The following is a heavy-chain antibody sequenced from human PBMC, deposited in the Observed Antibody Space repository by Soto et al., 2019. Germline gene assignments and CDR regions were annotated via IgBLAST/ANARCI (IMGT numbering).Heavy chain of an antibody. V-gene: IGHV4-30-4*01. CDR2: IYYSGST. Sequence: QVQLQESGPGLVKPSQTLSLTCTVSGGSISSGDYYWSWIRQPPGKGLEWIGYIYYSGSTYYNPSLKSRVTISVDTSKNQCSLKRSSVTAADTAVYYCARVGFGELLAHGMDVWGQGTTVTVSS. D-gene: IGHD3-10*01. CDR1: GGSISSGDYY. J-gene: IGHJ6*02. CDR3: ARVGFGELLAHGMDV.